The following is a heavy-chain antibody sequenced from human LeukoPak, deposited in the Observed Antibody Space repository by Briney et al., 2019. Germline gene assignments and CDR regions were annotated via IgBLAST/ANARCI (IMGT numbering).Heavy chain of an antibody. D-gene: IGHD5-24*01. CDR1: GFIVSSNY. J-gene: IGHJ4*02. V-gene: IGHV3-53*01. CDR2: IYTDGST. CDR3: ARDPHGYNSYFDY. Sequence: GGPLRLSCAASGFIVSSNYMNWVRQTPGKGLEWVSVIYTDGSTYYADSVKGRFTISRDISRNTVHLQMNSLRAGDTAVYYCARDPHGYNSYFDYWGQGTLVTVSS.